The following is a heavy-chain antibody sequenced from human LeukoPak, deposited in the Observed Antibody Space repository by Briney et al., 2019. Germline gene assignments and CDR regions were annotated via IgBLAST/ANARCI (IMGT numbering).Heavy chain of an antibody. D-gene: IGHD5-18*01. J-gene: IGHJ4*02. CDR1: GGSFSGYY. CDR3: ARARVDTAMDYYFDY. V-gene: IGHV4-34*01. CDR2: INHSGST. Sequence: SETLSLTCAVYGGSFSGYYWRGIPHPPGKGREGMGEINHSGSTNYNPSLKSRVTISVDTSKNQFSLKLSSVTAADTAVYYCARARVDTAMDYYFDYWGQGTLVTVSS.